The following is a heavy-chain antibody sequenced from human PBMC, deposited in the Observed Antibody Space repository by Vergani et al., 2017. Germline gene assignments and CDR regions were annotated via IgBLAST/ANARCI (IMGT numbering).Heavy chain of an antibody. D-gene: IGHD6-19*01. J-gene: IGHJ4*01. CDR3: AKGGEVAGTSGMGLDY. V-gene: IGHV3-23*01. CDR1: EFTFSNYA. Sequence: EVPLLESGGGLVQPGGSLRLTCAASEFTFSNYAMNWVRQAPGKGLEWVSGISGSGVSAYYTDSVKGRFTISRDNSKNTLYLQRNSLRAEDTAVYYCAKGGEVAGTSGMGLDYWGQGTLVTVSS. CDR2: ISGSGVSA.